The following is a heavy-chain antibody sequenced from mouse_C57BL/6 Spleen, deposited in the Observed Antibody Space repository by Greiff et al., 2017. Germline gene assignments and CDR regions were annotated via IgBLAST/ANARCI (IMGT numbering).Heavy chain of an antibody. CDR1: GYTFTSYW. CDR2: IDPSGSET. V-gene: IGHV1-52*01. CDR3: DRNPHLYCAMDY. Sequence: QVQLQQPGAELVRPGSSVTLSCKASGYTFTSYWMHWVKQRPIQGLEWIGNIDPSGSETHYNQKFKDKATLTVDKSSSPAYMQLRRLTSEDSAVYYCDRNPHLYCAMDYWGQGTSVTVSS. J-gene: IGHJ4*01.